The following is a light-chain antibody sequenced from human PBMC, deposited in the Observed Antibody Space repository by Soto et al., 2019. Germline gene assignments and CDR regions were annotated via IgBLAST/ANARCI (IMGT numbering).Light chain of an antibody. CDR2: AAS. CDR1: QSISSY. CDR3: QQSSITPYT. V-gene: IGKV1-39*01. J-gene: IGKJ2*01. Sequence: GDRVTITCRASQSISSYLNWFQQKPGKAPKLLIYAASSLQSGVPSRFSGSGSGTDFTLTVSSLQPEDFATYYCQQSSITPYTFGQGTKLEIK.